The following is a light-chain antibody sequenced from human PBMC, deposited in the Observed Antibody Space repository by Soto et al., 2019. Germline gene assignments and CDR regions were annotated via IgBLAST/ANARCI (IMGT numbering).Light chain of an antibody. CDR3: QQYGSSPFT. Sequence: EIVLTQSPGTLSLSPGERATLSCRALQSVSSRFLAWYQQKPGQAPRLLISGASSRATGIPDRFRGSGSGTDFTLTISRLEPDDVAVYYCQQYGSSPFTFGGGTKVELK. CDR2: GAS. V-gene: IGKV3-20*01. CDR1: QSVSSRF. J-gene: IGKJ4*01.